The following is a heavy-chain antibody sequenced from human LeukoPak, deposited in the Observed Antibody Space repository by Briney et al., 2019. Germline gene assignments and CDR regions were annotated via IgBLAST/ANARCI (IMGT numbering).Heavy chain of an antibody. Sequence: GGSLRLSCAASGFTFDDYAMHWVRQAPGKGLEWVSLISGDGGSTYYADSVKGRFTISRDDSKNTLSLQMDSLRAEDTAVYFCARLYSSGWADYWGQGTLVTVSS. CDR3: ARLYSSGWADY. CDR2: ISGDGGST. J-gene: IGHJ4*02. V-gene: IGHV3-43*02. CDR1: GFTFDDYA. D-gene: IGHD6-19*01.